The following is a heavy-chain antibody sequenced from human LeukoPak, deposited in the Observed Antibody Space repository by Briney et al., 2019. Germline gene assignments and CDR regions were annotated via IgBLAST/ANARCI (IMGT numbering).Heavy chain of an antibody. CDR3: ARGGYGNFYYLDV. CDR1: GYTFTSYD. V-gene: IGHV1-8*02. D-gene: IGHD2-2*03. Sequence: ASVKVSCKASGYTFTSYDINWVRQAPGQGLEWMGSINANTGDTAYAQKFQGRVAMTRSTSISTAYMELSSLKPEDTAVYYCARGGYGNFYYLDVWGNGTTVSISS. CDR2: INANTGDT. J-gene: IGHJ6*03.